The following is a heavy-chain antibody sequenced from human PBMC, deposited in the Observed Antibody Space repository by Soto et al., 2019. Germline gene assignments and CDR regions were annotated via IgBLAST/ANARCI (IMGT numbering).Heavy chain of an antibody. V-gene: IGHV3-23*01. CDR2: VSGSGVST. Sequence: EVQLLESGGGLAQPGVSLRLSCAASAFTFSSYAMSWVRQAPGKGLEWVSAVSGSGVSTYYADSVKGRFTISRDNSKNTLYLQMNSLRAEDTAVYYCAKGRASDCPGCTQDYWGQGTLVTVSS. D-gene: IGHD2-21*02. J-gene: IGHJ4*02. CDR3: AKGRASDCPGCTQDY. CDR1: AFTFSSYA.